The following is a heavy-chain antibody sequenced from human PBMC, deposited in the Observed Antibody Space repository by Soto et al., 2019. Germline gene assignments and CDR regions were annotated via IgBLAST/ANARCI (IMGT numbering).Heavy chain of an antibody. CDR2: IDPRSGGT. CDR1: GYPFTAYY. CDR3: ATDDYGIFPY. D-gene: IGHD3-10*01. Sequence: HVQLVQSGTEVKKPGASERVSCMVSGYPFTAYYIHWVRQAPGQGLEWLGWIDPRSGGTVYGQKFQGRVTMTRDTSISTVYMDLSGLTADDTALYYCATDDYGIFPYWGQGSLVTVSS. V-gene: IGHV1-2*02. J-gene: IGHJ4*02.